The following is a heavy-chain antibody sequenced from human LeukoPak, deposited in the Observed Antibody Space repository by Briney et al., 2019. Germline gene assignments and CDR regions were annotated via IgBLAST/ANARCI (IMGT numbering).Heavy chain of an antibody. CDR2: IGTAGNT. CDR3: ARVRVGSGGLDL. Sequence: GESLRLSCAASGFTFRAYDMQWVRQPIGAGLQWVSAIGTAGNTFYADSVKGRFTISRDNVKNSLYLQMNALRVVDTALYYCARVRVGSGGLDLWGQGTLVTVSS. V-gene: IGHV3-13*01. D-gene: IGHD2-8*02. CDR1: GFTFRAYD. J-gene: IGHJ3*01.